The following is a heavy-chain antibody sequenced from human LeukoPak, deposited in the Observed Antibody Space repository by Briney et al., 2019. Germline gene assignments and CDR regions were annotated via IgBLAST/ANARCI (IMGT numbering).Heavy chain of an antibody. CDR3: ARHLIAVTGYFDL. CDR1: GGSISSASYY. J-gene: IGHJ2*01. CDR2: IYYSGST. D-gene: IGHD6-19*01. V-gene: IGHV4-39*01. Sequence: SETLSLTCTVSGGSISSASYYWGWIRQPPGKGLEWIGSIYYSGSTYYNPSPKSRVTISVDTSKNQFSLKLSSVTAADTAVYYCARHLIAVTGYFDLWGRGTLVTVSS.